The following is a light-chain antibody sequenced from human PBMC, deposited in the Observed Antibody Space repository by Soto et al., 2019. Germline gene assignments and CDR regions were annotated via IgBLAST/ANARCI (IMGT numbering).Light chain of an antibody. CDR1: KNDIGVYDF. J-gene: IGLJ1*01. CDR3: KSYAGNNTYV. Sequence: QSALTQPASASGSPGQSVTISCTGTKNDIGVYDFVSWYQHHPGKAPRLIIYEVVQRPSGVPDRFSGSKSGNTASLTVSGLQAEDEADYFCKSYAGNNTYVFGSGTKLTVL. CDR2: EVV. V-gene: IGLV2-8*01.